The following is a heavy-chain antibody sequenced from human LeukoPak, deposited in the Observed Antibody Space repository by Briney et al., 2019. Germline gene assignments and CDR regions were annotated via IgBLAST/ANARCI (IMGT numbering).Heavy chain of an antibody. D-gene: IGHD1-26*01. Sequence: ASVKVSCKASGYTFTSYAMHWVRQAPGQRLEWMGWINAGNGNTKYSQKFQGRVTITRDTSASTAYMELSSLRSDDTAVYYCARDGRFAAYEPDYWGQGTLVTVSS. CDR2: INAGNGNT. J-gene: IGHJ4*02. CDR1: GYTFTSYA. CDR3: ARDGRFAAYEPDY. V-gene: IGHV1-3*01.